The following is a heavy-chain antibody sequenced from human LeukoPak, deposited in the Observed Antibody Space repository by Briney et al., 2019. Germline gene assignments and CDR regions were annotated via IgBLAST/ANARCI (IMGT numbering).Heavy chain of an antibody. CDR3: AREVGGSGTYGMDV. J-gene: IGHJ6*02. CDR2: INPSSGGT. V-gene: IGHV1-2*06. D-gene: IGHD3-10*01. Sequence: ASVKVSCKASGYTFTTYYIHWVRQAPGQGLEWMGRINPSSGGTNYAQNFQGRVTMTRDTSISTAYMDLSSLRSDDTAVYYCAREVGGSGTYGMDVWGQGTTVTVSS. CDR1: GYTFTTYY.